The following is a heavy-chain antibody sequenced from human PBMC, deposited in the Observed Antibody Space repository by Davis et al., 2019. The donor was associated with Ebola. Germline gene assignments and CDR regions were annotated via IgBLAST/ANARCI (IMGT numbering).Heavy chain of an antibody. V-gene: IGHV3-23*01. CDR1: GFTFSSYA. CDR3: AKGGSGWPSDYSYGMGV. Sequence: GESLKISCAASGFTFSSYAMTWARQAPGKGLEWVSAVTSSGGGTYYADSVKGRFTISRDNSKNALYLQMNSLTVEDTAVYYCAKGGSGWPSDYSYGMGVWGKGTTVTVSS. J-gene: IGHJ6*04. CDR2: VTSSGGGT. D-gene: IGHD6-19*01.